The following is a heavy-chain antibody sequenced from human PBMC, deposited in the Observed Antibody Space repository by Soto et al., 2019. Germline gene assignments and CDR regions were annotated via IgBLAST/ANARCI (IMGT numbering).Heavy chain of an antibody. J-gene: IGHJ5*02. V-gene: IGHV4-31*03. CDR1: NESMSSGGYF. CDR2: ISSSGSA. Sequence: ASETLSLTCTVSNESMSSGGYFWVWIRQHPGKGLEWIGHISSSGSANPNPSLKSRVPMSVDSSNNQFSLKLTSVTVADTAVYYCARGGGYTASGGNSGFWFDPWGQGTLVTVSS. CDR3: ARGGGYTASGGNSGFWFDP. D-gene: IGHD5-18*01.